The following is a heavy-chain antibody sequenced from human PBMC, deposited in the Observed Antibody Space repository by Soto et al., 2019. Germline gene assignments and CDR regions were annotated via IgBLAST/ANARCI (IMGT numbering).Heavy chain of an antibody. V-gene: IGHV3-23*01. D-gene: IGHD2-15*01. J-gene: IGHJ6*02. CDR1: GFTFSSYA. CDR2: VSAGGDMT. CDR3: ARGDRGGTVSPASYYYSGLDV. Sequence: DVQLLESGGHLVQPGGSLRLSCAASGFTFSSYAMSWVRQAPGKGLEWVSSVSAGGDMTYYSDSVQGRFTISRDNSNHALFLQMNAPRIEDTALYYCARGDRGGTVSPASYYYSGLDVGGQGTTVTVS.